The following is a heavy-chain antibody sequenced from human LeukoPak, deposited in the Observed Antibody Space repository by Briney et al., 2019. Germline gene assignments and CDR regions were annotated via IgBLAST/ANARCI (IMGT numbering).Heavy chain of an antibody. Sequence: SETLSLTCTVSGGSISSSSYYWGWIRQPPGKGLEWIGSIYYSGSTYYNPSLKSRVTISVDTSKNEFSLKLSSVTAADTAVYYCARDGIFGVVMANYYYYMDVWGKGTTVTVSS. V-gene: IGHV4-39*07. D-gene: IGHD3-3*01. CDR1: GGSISSSSYY. J-gene: IGHJ6*03. CDR2: IYYSGST. CDR3: ARDGIFGVVMANYYYYMDV.